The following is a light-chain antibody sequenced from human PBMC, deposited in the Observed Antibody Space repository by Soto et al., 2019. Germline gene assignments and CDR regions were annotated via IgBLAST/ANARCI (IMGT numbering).Light chain of an antibody. CDR3: QHYGTSHFT. J-gene: IGKJ3*01. CDR1: QSLSSSL. CDR2: GAS. Sequence: EIVLTQSPGTLSLSPGERATLSCRASQSLSSSLPVWYQQRPGQAPRLLLYGASNRATGIPDRFSGSGSGTDCTLTISRLEPEDFAVYYCQHYGTSHFTFGPGTKVDI. V-gene: IGKV3-20*01.